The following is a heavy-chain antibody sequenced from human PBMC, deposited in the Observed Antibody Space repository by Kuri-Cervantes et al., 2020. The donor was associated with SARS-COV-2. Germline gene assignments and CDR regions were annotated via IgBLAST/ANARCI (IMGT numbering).Heavy chain of an antibody. Sequence: SETLSLTCAVYGGSFSGYYWSWIRQPPGKGLEWIGYIYYSGSTNYNPSLKSRVTISVDTSKNQFSLKLSSVTAADTAVYYCARADSSSWPYWDYYYYGMDVWGQGTTVTVSS. CDR2: IYYSGST. CDR1: GGSFSGYY. CDR3: ARADSSSWPYWDYYYYGMDV. J-gene: IGHJ6*02. D-gene: IGHD6-13*01. V-gene: IGHV4-59*12.